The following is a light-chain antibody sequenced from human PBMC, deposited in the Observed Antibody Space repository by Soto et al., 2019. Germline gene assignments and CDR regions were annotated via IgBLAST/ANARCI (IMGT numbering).Light chain of an antibody. CDR2: GAS. Sequence: EIGMTDSPSTPSLAPGEIATLSCRASQSVSSNLAWYQQKPGQAPRLLIYGASTRAAGIPARLSGIGSGTDFTLTISSLEPEDFAVDYCQKRSNWLTFGGGTKVDTK. V-gene: IGKV3-11*01. CDR1: QSVSSN. J-gene: IGKJ4*01. CDR3: QKRSNWLT.